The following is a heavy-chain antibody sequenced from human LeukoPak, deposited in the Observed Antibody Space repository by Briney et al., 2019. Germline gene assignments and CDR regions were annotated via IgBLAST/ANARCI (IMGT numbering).Heavy chain of an antibody. CDR2: INHSGST. J-gene: IGHJ4*02. Sequence: SETLSLTCAVYGGSFSGYYWSWIRQPPGKGLEWIGEINHSGSTNYNPSLKSRVTISVDTSKNQFSLKLSSVTAADTAVYYCARDPVGAVAGTIDYWGQGTLVTVSS. CDR1: GGSFSGYY. D-gene: IGHD6-19*01. V-gene: IGHV4-34*01. CDR3: ARDPVGAVAGTIDY.